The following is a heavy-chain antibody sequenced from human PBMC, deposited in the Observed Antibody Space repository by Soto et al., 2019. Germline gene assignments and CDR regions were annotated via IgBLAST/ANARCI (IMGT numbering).Heavy chain of an antibody. V-gene: IGHV4-34*01. Sequence: SETLSLTCAVYGGSFSGYYWSWIRQPPGKGLEWIGEINHSGSTNYNPSLKSRVTTSVDTSKNQFSLKLSSVTAADTAVYYCARAAARNCSSTSCLREFDYWGQGTLVTV. CDR2: INHSGST. D-gene: IGHD2-2*01. J-gene: IGHJ4*02. CDR3: ARAAARNCSSTSCLREFDY. CDR1: GGSFSGYY.